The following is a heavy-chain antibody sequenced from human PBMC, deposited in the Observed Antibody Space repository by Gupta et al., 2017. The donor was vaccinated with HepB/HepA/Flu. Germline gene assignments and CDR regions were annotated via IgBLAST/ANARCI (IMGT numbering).Heavy chain of an antibody. V-gene: IGHV4-31*03. CDR1: GWSINSGGYY. D-gene: IGHD6-19*01. Sequence: QVLLQESRPGLVKPSQPLSLTCTVSGWSINSGGYYWTWIRQRPGKGLEWIGNIHYSGSTYYSAYLMSRTIISIDTSKNQFSLNLSYVTAADTAVYYCARDVAVRGEGTTDGFYIWGQGTVVTVSS. CDR3: ARDVAVRGEGTTDGFYI. J-gene: IGHJ3*02. CDR2: IHYSGST.